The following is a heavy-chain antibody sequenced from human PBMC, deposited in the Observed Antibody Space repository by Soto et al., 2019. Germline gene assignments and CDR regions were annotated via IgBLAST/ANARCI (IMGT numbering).Heavy chain of an antibody. D-gene: IGHD6-13*01. CDR3: ARGSGPQIAAARHNWFDP. V-gene: IGHV4-31*03. CDR1: GGSISSGGYY. CDR2: IYYSGST. Sequence: TLSLTCTFSGGSISSGGYYWSWVRQHPGKGLEWIGYIYYSGSTYYNPSLKSRVTISVDTSKNQFSLKLSSVTAADTAVYYCARGSGPQIAAARHNWFDPWGQGTLVTVSS. J-gene: IGHJ5*02.